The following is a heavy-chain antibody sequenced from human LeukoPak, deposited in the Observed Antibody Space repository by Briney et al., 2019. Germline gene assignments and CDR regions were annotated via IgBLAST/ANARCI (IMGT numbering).Heavy chain of an antibody. V-gene: IGHV4-61*02. J-gene: IGHJ6*03. CDR2: IYTSGST. CDR1: GGSISSGSYY. Sequence: PSETLSLTCTVSGGSISSGSYYWSWIRQPAGKGLEWIGRIYTSGSTNYNPSLKSRLTMSVDTSKNQFSLKLSSVTAADTAVYYCARDLSNRGRDYYYYMDVWGKGTTVTVSS. CDR3: ARDLSNRGRDYYYYMDV. D-gene: IGHD7-27*01.